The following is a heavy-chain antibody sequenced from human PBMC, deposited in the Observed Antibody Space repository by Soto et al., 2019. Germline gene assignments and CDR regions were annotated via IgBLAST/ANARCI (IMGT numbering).Heavy chain of an antibody. V-gene: IGHV4-39*01. Sequence: SDTLSLTCTFDRISITSIIYYWVLNSTPPGKGLEWIGSIYYSGSTYYDPSLKSRVTISVDTSKNQFSLKLSSVTAADTAVYYCAISICSGGSCYGAFDIWGQGTMVT. CDR2: IYYSGST. CDR3: AISICSGGSCYGAFDI. J-gene: IGHJ3*02. D-gene: IGHD2-15*01. CDR1: RISITSIIYY.